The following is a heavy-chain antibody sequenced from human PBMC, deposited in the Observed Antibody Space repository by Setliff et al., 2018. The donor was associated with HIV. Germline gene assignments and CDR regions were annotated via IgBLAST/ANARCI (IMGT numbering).Heavy chain of an antibody. CDR2: INYKGGS. J-gene: IGHJ2*01. CDR1: GGSFTTYH. D-gene: IGHD4-17*01. CDR3: ARAGEYGDFDGYYL. Sequence: PSETLSLTCAVHGGSFTTYHWSWIRQPPGKGLEWIAEINYKGGSNFNPSLRSRVTILVDSSKREVSLKLNSVTAADTAVYYGARAGEYGDFDGYYLW. V-gene: IGHV4-34*01.